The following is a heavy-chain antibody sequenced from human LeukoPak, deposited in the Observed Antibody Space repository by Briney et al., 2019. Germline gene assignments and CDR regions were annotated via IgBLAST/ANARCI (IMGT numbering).Heavy chain of an antibody. D-gene: IGHD3-22*01. V-gene: IGHV4-39*01. CDR3: ASLGYYCDY. J-gene: IGHJ4*02. CDR2: IYYSGST. Sequence: SETLSLTCTVSGGSISSSSYYWGWIRQPPGKGLEWIGSIYYSGSTYYNPSLKSRVTISVDTSKNQFSLKLSSVTAADTAVYYCASLGYYCDYWGQGTLVTVSS. CDR1: GGSISSSSYY.